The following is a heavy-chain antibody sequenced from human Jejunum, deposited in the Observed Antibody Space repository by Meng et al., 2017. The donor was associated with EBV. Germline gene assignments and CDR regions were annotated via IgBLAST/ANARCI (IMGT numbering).Heavy chain of an antibody. V-gene: IGHV4-34*01. J-gene: IGHJ4*02. D-gene: IGHD1-14*01. CDR1: DGSFSGYY. CDR3: ARGPDHSKQGY. Sequence: QGLRHQGADGLLTPSEPLSLICAVYDGSFSGYYWSWVRQPPGKGLEWIGEISDNEGTKYNPSLKSRVTVSLDTSKNQFSLRLSSVTAADTALYYCARGPDHSKQGYWGQGTLVTVSS. CDR2: ISDNEGT.